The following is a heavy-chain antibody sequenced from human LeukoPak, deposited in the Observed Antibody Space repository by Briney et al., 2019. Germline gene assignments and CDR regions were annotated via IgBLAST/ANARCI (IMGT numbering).Heavy chain of an antibody. D-gene: IGHD3-22*01. V-gene: IGHV4-61*02. CDR1: GGSISSGSYY. Sequence: SETLSLTCTVSGGSISSGSYYWSWIRQPAGKGLEWIGRIYTSGSTNYNPSIKSRVTISVDTSKNQFSLKLSSVTAADTAVYYCARDWGKYYYDSSGYYPFDYWGQGTLVTVSS. CDR2: IYTSGST. CDR3: ARDWGKYYYDSSGYYPFDY. J-gene: IGHJ4*02.